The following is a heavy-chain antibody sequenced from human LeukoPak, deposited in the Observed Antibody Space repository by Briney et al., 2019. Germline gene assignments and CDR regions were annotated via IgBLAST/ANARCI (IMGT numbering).Heavy chain of an antibody. V-gene: IGHV4-34*01. CDR2: INHSGST. CDR3: ARVGAVAFFDY. J-gene: IGHJ4*02. Sequence: SETLSLTCAVYGGSFSGYYWSWIRQPPGKGLEWIGEINHSGSTNYNPSLKSRVTISVDTSQNQFSLKLSSVTAADTAVYYCARVGAVAFFDYWGQGTLVTVSS. CDR1: GGSFSGYY. D-gene: IGHD6-19*01.